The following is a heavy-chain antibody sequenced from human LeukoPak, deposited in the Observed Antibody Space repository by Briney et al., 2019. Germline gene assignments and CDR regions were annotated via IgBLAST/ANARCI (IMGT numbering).Heavy chain of an antibody. CDR2: IKQDGSEK. CDR1: GFTFSSYG. Sequence: GGSLRLSCAASGFTFSSYGMHWVRQAPGKGLEWVANIKQDGSEKYYVDSVKGRFTISRDNAKNSLYLQMNSLRAEDTAVYYCARARDYTAFDIWGQGTMVTVSS. CDR3: ARARDYTAFDI. J-gene: IGHJ3*02. V-gene: IGHV3-7*04. D-gene: IGHD2-2*02.